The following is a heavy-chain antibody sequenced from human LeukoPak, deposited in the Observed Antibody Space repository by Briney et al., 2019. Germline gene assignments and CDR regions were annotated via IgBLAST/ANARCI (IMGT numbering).Heavy chain of an antibody. Sequence: SETLSLTCTVSGGSISSYYWSWIRQPPGKGLEWIGYIYYSGSTNYNPSLKSRVTISIDTSKNQFSLRLSSLTAADTALYYCARQSYDDRPFDYWGQGALVTVSS. J-gene: IGHJ4*02. V-gene: IGHV4-59*08. CDR3: ARQSYDDRPFDY. D-gene: IGHD3-10*01. CDR1: GGSISSYY. CDR2: IYYSGST.